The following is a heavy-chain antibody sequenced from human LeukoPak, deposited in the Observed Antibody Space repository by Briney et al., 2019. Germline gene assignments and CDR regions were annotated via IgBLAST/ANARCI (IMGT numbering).Heavy chain of an antibody. Sequence: GGSLSLSCAASGFTFRAYGMHSVRQAPGKWLGLVAFIRYDGSNKYYTGSVNGRFTIFRDNSKNTPHLQMNSLRAEYTAVYYCAKGQTTFHYYYMNVWGKGTTDPVSS. D-gene: IGHD2/OR15-2a*01. CDR3: AKGQTTFHYYYMNV. J-gene: IGHJ6*03. V-gene: IGHV3-30*02. CDR1: GFTFRAYG. CDR2: IRYDGSNK.